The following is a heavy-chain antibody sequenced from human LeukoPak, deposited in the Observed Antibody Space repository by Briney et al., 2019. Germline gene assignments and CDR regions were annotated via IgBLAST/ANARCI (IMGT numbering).Heavy chain of an antibody. J-gene: IGHJ4*02. D-gene: IGHD3-22*01. CDR3: ASRHYYDSSGYYGY. Sequence: ASVKVSCKVSGYTLTKISMHWVRHAPGKGLEWVGVFDPEDGEEIYAQKFQRRVTMTEDTSTDTAYMELSSLRSEDTAVYYCASRHYYDSSGYYGYWGQGTLVTVSS. CDR1: GYTLTKIS. CDR2: FDPEDGEE. V-gene: IGHV1-24*01.